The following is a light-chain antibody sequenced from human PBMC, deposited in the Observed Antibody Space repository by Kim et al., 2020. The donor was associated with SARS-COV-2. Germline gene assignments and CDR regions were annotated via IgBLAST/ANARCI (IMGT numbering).Light chain of an antibody. J-gene: IGLJ2*01. CDR1: SGDRRYA. Sequence: ASVRLTCTLSSGDRRYANYWHQKQPEKGPRYLMKLNGDGGHSKGVGSPDRFSGSSSGAALYLTISRLQSEDEADYYCQTWGTGIVVFGGGTQLTVL. CDR2: LNGDGGH. CDR3: QTWGTGIVV. V-gene: IGLV4-69*01.